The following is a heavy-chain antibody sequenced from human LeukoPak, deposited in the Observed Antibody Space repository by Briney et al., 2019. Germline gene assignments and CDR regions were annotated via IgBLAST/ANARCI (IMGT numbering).Heavy chain of an antibody. CDR3: VKDWGHQQFDF. V-gene: IGHV3-30*02. D-gene: IGHD3-16*01. CDR2: IRFDESNQ. J-gene: IGHJ4*02. CDR1: GFTFSVYG. Sequence: GGSLRLSCAASGFTFSVYGMHWVRQAPRKGLEWVAFIRFDESNQYYIDSVKGRFTISRDNSKNRLYLQMNSLRAEDTAMYYCVKDWGHQQFDFWGQGTLVTVSS.